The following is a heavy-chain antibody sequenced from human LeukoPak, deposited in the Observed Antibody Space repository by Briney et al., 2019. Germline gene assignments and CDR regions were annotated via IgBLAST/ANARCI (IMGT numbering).Heavy chain of an antibody. CDR2: ISSSSSYI. CDR1: GFTFSSYS. J-gene: IGHJ5*02. D-gene: IGHD3-3*01. V-gene: IGHV3-21*01. Sequence: PGGSLRLSCAASGFTFSSYSMNWVRQAPGKGLEWVSSISSSSSYIYYADSVKGRFTISRDNTKNSLYLQMNSLRAENTAVYYCARVYSTIFGVVRNWFDPWGQGTLVTVSS. CDR3: ARVYSTIFGVVRNWFDP.